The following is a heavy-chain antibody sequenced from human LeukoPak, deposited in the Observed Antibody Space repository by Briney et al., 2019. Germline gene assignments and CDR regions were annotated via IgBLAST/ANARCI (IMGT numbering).Heavy chain of an antibody. CDR1: GYTFISYD. D-gene: IGHD5-12*01. V-gene: IGHV1-8*01. CDR3: AREMRGGGYECCDFDQ. J-gene: IGHJ5*02. Sequence: ASVKVSCKASGYTFISYDINWVRQAPGQGLEWMGWMNPDNGNTGYAQKFQGRVTMTRDTSISTAYMELSSLRAEDTAVCYCAREMRGGGYECCDFDQWGQGTLVTVSS. CDR2: MNPDNGNT.